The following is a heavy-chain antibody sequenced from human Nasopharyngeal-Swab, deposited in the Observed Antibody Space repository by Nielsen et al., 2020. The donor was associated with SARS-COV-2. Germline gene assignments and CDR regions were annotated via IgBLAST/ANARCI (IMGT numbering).Heavy chain of an antibody. D-gene: IGHD3-10*01. CDR2: INNFGDTT. CDR3: GKDLGWFGEFLSD. J-gene: IGHJ4*02. Sequence: GESLKISCVASGFTFRNYAMGWVRQAPGKGLQWVSAINNFGDTTYYPDTVKGRFFISRDNSKNTVYLQMLNVRAEDTAAYFCGKDLGWFGEFLSDWGQGILVTVSS. CDR1: GFTFRNYA. V-gene: IGHV3-23*01.